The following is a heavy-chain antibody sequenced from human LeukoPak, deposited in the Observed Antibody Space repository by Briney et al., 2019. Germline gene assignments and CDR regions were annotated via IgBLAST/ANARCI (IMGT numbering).Heavy chain of an antibody. CDR2: ISGSGGST. CDR3: AKGGYDYVWGSYDY. CDR1: GFTFSSYA. D-gene: IGHD3-16*01. V-gene: IGHV3-23*01. J-gene: IGHJ4*02. Sequence: SGGSLRLSCAASGFTFSSYAMSWVRQAPGKGLEWVSGISGSGGSTYYADSVKGRFTISRDNSKNTLYLQMNSLRGEDTAVYYCAKGGYDYVWGSYDYWGQGTLVTVSS.